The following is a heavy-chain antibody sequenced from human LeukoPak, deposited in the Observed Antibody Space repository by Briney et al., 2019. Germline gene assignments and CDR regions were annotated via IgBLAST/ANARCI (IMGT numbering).Heavy chain of an antibody. CDR1: GFTFSNYA. CDR2: ISNNGDNT. J-gene: IGHJ4*02. V-gene: IGHV3-64D*06. D-gene: IGHD6-13*01. CDR3: VKAAGSWYGYFDY. Sequence: GGSLRLSCSASGFTFSNYAIHWVRQAPGKGLEYVSAISNNGDNTNYADSVEGRFTISRDNSKNTLYLQMSGLRPEDTAVYYCVKAAGSWYGYFDYWGQGTLVTVSS.